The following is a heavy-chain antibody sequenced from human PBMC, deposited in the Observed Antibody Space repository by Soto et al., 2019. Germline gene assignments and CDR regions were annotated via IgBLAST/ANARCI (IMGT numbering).Heavy chain of an antibody. V-gene: IGHV4-34*01. D-gene: IGHD1-7*01. CDR3: ATTKLELRRRWFDP. CDR1: GGSFSGYY. J-gene: IGHJ5*02. CDR2: NNHSGST. Sequence: QVQLQQWGAGLLKPSETLSLTCAVYGGSFSGYYWSWIRQPPGEGLEWIGENNHSGSTNYNPSLKSRVTISEDTSKNQFSLKLSSVTAADTAVYYCATTKLELRRRWFDPWGQGTLVTVSS.